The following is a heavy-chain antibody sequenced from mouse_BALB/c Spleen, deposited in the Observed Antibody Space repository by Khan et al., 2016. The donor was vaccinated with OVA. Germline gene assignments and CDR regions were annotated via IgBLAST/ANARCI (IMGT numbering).Heavy chain of an antibody. CDR1: GFTFSDYY. V-gene: IGHV5-4*02. D-gene: IGHD2-13*01. CDR3: ARGYYGDPFAY. Sequence: EVELVESGGGLVKPGGSLKLSCAASGFTFSDYYMYWVRQTPEKRLEWVATISDGGSYTYYPDSVKGRFTISRDDAKNNLYLQMNSLKSEDTAMYNCARGYYGDPFAYWGQGTLGTVSA. CDR2: ISDGGSYT. J-gene: IGHJ3*01.